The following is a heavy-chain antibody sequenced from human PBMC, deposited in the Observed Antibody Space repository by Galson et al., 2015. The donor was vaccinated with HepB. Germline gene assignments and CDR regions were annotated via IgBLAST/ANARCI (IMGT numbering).Heavy chain of an antibody. Sequence: ETLSLTCTVSGGSISSSSYYWGWIRQPPGKALEWIGSIFYAGSSYYNPSLKSRVTISVDTSKNQFSLKLNSVTAADTAVYYCARGYYDILPGYYMPDYWGQGTLVTVSS. J-gene: IGHJ4*02. CDR2: IFYAGSS. CDR1: GGSISSSSYY. D-gene: IGHD3-9*01. CDR3: ARGYYDILPGYYMPDY. V-gene: IGHV4-39*01.